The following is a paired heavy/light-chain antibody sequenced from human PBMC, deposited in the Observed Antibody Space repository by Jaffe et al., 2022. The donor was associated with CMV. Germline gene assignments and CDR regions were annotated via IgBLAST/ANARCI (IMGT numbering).Heavy chain of an antibody. J-gene: IGHJ4*02. CDR2: IYSGDST. D-gene: IGHD6-13*01. V-gene: IGHV3-53*02. Sequence: EVQLVETGGGLIQPGGSLRLSCAASGFTVGSNYMYWVRQAPGKGLEWVSVIYSGDSTHYADSVKGRFTISRDNSKNTLYLQMNSLRVEDTAVYYCARGRDSTSFFDYWGQGTLVTVSS. CDR3: ARGRDSTSFFDY. CDR1: GFTVGSNY.
Light chain of an antibody. V-gene: IGKV3-11*01. CDR3: QHRNNWPLT. CDR2: DAS. CDR1: QSVSSY. Sequence: EIVLTQSPATLSLSPGERATLSCRASQSVSSYLAWYQQKPGQAPRLLIYDASNRATGIPARFSGSGSGTDFTLTISSLEPEDFAVYYCQHRNNWPLTFGGGTKVEIK. J-gene: IGKJ4*01.